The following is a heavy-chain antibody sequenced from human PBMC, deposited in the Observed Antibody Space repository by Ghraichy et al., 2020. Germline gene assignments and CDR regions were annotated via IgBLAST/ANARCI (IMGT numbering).Heavy chain of an antibody. J-gene: IGHJ6*03. CDR3: ARGVSLKRPYYYYYMDV. D-gene: IGHD3-16*01. CDR2: ISGSGDSA. Sequence: GGSLRLSCEASGGSFSNYDMNWVRQAPGKGPEWVSLISGSGDSAYYADSVKGRFTISRDNSKNTVHWQMTSLRADDPAVYYCARGVSLKRPYYYYYMDVCGKGTSVTVSS. V-gene: IGHV3-23*01. CDR1: GGSFSNYD.